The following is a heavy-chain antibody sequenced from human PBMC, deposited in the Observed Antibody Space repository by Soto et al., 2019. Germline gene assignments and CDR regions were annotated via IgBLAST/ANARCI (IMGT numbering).Heavy chain of an antibody. Sequence: ASVKVSCKASGYTFTSYGISWVRQAPGQGLEWMGWISAYNGNTNYALKLQGRVTMTTDTSTSTAYMELRSLRSDDTAVYYCARDLGVRDGYNFPIDYYYYGMDVWGQGTTVTVSS. CDR3: ARDLGVRDGYNFPIDYYYYGMDV. V-gene: IGHV1-18*01. J-gene: IGHJ6*02. CDR2: ISAYNGNT. CDR1: GYTFTSYG. D-gene: IGHD5-12*01.